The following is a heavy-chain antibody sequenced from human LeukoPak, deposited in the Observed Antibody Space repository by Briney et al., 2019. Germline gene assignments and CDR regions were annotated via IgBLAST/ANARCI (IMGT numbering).Heavy chain of an antibody. D-gene: IGHD5/OR15-5a*01. CDR1: GYTFTGYY. Sequence: ASVKVSCKASGYTFTGYYMHWVRQAPGQGLEWMGWINPNSGGTNYAQKFQGRVTMTRDTSISTAYMDLSRLRSEDTAVYYCARVLEVSTVWFDPWGQGTLVTVSS. CDR2: INPNSGGT. CDR3: ARVLEVSTVWFDP. J-gene: IGHJ5*02. V-gene: IGHV1-2*02.